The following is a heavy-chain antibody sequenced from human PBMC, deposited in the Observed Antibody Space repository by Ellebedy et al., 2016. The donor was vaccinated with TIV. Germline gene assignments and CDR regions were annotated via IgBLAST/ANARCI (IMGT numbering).Heavy chain of an antibody. Sequence: GGSLRLXXAASGFTFDDYAMHWVRQAPGKGLEWVSGISWNSGSIGYADSVKGRFTISRDNAKNSLYLQMNSLRAEDTALYYCAKDPFYDILTPYFDYWGQGTLVTVSS. CDR1: GFTFDDYA. CDR3: AKDPFYDILTPYFDY. J-gene: IGHJ4*02. CDR2: ISWNSGSI. D-gene: IGHD3-9*01. V-gene: IGHV3-9*01.